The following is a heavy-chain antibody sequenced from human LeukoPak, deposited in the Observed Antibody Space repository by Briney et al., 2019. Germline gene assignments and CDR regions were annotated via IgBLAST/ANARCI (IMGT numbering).Heavy chain of an antibody. CDR1: GGSISSGGYY. CDR3: ARDPITRIAARSY. J-gene: IGHJ4*02. Sequence: PSQTLSLTCTVSGGSISSGGYYWSWIRQPPGKGLEWIGYIYHSGSTYYNPSLKSRVTISVDRSKNQFSLKLSSVTAADTAVHYCARDPITRIAARSYWGQGTLVTVSS. V-gene: IGHV4-30-2*01. D-gene: IGHD6-6*01. CDR2: IYHSGST.